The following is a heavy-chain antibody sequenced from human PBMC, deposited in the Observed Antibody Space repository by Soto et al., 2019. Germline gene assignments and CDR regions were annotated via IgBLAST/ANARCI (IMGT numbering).Heavy chain of an antibody. J-gene: IGHJ6*03. CDR2: IYSGGST. CDR3: ARDYYGSGSLTYYYYYMDV. Sequence: GGSLRLSCAASGFTVSSNYMSWVRQAPGKGLEWVSVIYSGGSTYYADSVKGRFTISRDNSKNTLYLQMNSLRAEDTAVYYCARDYYGSGSLTYYYYYMDVWGKGTTVTVSS. D-gene: IGHD3-10*01. CDR1: GFTVSSNY. V-gene: IGHV3-66*01.